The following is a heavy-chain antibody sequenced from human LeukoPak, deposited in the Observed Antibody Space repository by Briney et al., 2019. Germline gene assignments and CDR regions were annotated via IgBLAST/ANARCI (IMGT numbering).Heavy chain of an antibody. D-gene: IGHD1-26*01. CDR3: AKDRSIGTYYTFDH. Sequence: HPGGSLRLSCAASGFTFSSFPMSWVRQAPGKGLEWVSVISGGGVMTYYADSVKGRFTVSRDNSKNSLYLQMSSLTAADTAVYYCAKDRSIGTYYTFDHWGQGTLVTVSS. V-gene: IGHV3-23*01. CDR1: GFTFSSFP. CDR2: ISGGGVMT. J-gene: IGHJ4*02.